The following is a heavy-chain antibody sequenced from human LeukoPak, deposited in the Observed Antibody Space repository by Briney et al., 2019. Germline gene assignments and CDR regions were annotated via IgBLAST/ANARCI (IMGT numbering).Heavy chain of an antibody. V-gene: IGHV1-2*02. J-gene: IGHJ4*02. CDR3: AREEGSGWPFDY. CDR1: GYTLTGHY. CDR2: INPDSGGT. Sequence: ASVKVSCKASGYTLTGHYMQWVRQAPGQGLEWMGWINPDSGGTNYAQKFQGGVTMTRDTSISTAYMELSRLRSDDTAVYYCAREEGSGWPFDYWGQGTLVTVSS. D-gene: IGHD6-19*01.